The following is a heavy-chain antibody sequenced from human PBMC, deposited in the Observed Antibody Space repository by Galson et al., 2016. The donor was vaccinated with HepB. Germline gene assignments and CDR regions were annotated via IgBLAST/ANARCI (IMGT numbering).Heavy chain of an antibody. Sequence: SLRLSCAASGFIFSNFAMSWVRQAPGKGLEWVSPISDSGGRKYYADYVKGRFTISRDNAKNSLCLQMNSLRVEDTGVYYCAKDCSTTSCSAWHAFDMWGQGTLVTVSS. V-gene: IGHV3-23*01. J-gene: IGHJ3*02. CDR3: AKDCSTTSCSAWHAFDM. D-gene: IGHD2-2*01. CDR2: ISDSGGRK. CDR1: GFIFSNFA.